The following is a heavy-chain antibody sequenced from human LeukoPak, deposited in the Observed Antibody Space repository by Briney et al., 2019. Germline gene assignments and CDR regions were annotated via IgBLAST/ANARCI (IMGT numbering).Heavy chain of an antibody. Sequence: GGSLRLSCAASGFTFSSYAMSWVRQAPGKGLEWVSVITGGGNTYYADSVKGRFTISRDNSKNTLYLQMNSLRAEDTAVYYCAKDSNWGQGYWGQGTLVTVSS. V-gene: IGHV3-23*01. J-gene: IGHJ4*02. CDR3: AKDSNWGQGY. CDR1: GFTFSSYA. D-gene: IGHD7-27*01. CDR2: ITGGGNT.